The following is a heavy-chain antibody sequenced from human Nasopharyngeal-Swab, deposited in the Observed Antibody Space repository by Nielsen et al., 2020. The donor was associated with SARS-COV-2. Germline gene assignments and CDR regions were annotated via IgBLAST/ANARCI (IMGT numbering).Heavy chain of an antibody. V-gene: IGHV3-23*01. Sequence: WIRQPPGKGLEWVSAISGSGGSTYYADSVKGRFTISKDNSKNTLCLQMNSLRAEDTAVYYCAKAALNRDYYYGMDVWGQGTTVTVSS. CDR2: ISGSGGST. CDR3: AKAALNRDYYYGMDV. D-gene: IGHD2/OR15-2a*01. J-gene: IGHJ6*02.